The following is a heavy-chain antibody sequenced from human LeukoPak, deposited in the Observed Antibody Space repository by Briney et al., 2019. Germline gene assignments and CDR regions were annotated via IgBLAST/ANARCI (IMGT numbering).Heavy chain of an antibody. D-gene: IGHD3-16*01. Sequence: PGGSLRLSCAASGFTFSSYWMSWIRQSPGKGLEWIGEVHYSGTINYSPSLKSRVTISVDTSKNQFSLRLSSVTAADTAVYYCARGIDAYKGGNYWGQGTLVTVSS. CDR2: VHYSGTI. CDR3: ARGIDAYKGGNY. J-gene: IGHJ4*02. CDR1: GFTFSSYW. V-gene: IGHV4-34*01.